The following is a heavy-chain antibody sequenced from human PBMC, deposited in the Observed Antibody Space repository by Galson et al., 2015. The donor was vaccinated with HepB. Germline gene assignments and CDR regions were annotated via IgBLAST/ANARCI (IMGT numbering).Heavy chain of an antibody. CDR3: ARESYSGGRQLGGGFDY. CDR2: ISYDGSNK. Sequence: SLRLSCAASGFTFSSYGMHWVRQAPGKGLEWVAVISYDGSNKYYADSVKGRFTVSRDNSKNTLYLQMNSLRAEDTAVYYCARESYSGGRQLGGGFDYWGQGTLVTVSS. CDR1: GFTFSSYG. D-gene: IGHD2-15*01. V-gene: IGHV3-30*03. J-gene: IGHJ4*02.